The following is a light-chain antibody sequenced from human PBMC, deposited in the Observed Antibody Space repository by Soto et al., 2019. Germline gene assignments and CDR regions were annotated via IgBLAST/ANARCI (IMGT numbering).Light chain of an antibody. J-gene: IGKJ1*01. V-gene: IGKV1-39*01. Sequence: DIQMTQSPSSLSASVGDRVNITCRASQNIRNYLNWYQHKSGEAPKALIFVASTLLRGVPSSLSGSGSGTDFTLTISSLQPDDFATYYCPHTDSTPWTFGQGTKLEVK. CDR3: PHTDSTPWT. CDR2: VAS. CDR1: QNIRNY.